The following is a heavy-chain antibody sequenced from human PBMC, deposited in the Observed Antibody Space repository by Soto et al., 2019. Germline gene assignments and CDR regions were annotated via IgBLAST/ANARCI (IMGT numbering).Heavy chain of an antibody. J-gene: IGHJ4*02. D-gene: IGHD3-10*01. CDR2: ISGSGGST. CDR3: AKRMGFFPTAGENPDY. V-gene: IGHV3-23*01. CDR1: GFTFSSYA. Sequence: PGGSLRLSCAASGFTFSSYAMSWVRQAPGKGLEWVSAISGSGGSTYYADSVKGRFTISRDNSKNTLYLQMNSLRAEDTAVYYCAKRMGFFPTAGENPDYWGQGTLVTVSS.